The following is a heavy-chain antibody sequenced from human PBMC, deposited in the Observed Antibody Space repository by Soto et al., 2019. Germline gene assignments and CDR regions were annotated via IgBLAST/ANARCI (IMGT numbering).Heavy chain of an antibody. CDR1: GGNIGSYY. CDR3: ARSPDSVVHENYDYIWGSYRPPEYFDY. Sequence: SETQSLTSTVSGGNIGSYYWSWIRQPPGKGLEWIGYIYYSGSTNYNPSLKSRVTISVDTSKNQFSLKLSSVTAADTAVYYCARSPDSVVHENYDYIWGSYRPPEYFDYWGQGTLVTVSS. D-gene: IGHD3-16*02. V-gene: IGHV4-59*01. CDR2: IYYSGST. J-gene: IGHJ4*02.